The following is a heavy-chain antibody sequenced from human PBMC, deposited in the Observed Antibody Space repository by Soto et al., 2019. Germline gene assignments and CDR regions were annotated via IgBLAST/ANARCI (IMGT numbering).Heavy chain of an antibody. CDR3: ARSIQGLRGPYYFDY. CDR1: GYTFTSYA. CDR2: INAGNGNT. Sequence: QVQLVQAGAEVKKPGASVKVSCKASGYTFTSYAMHWVRQAPGQSLEWIGWINAGNGNTKYSQKFQGRVTITRDTSESTAYMELSSLRSEDTAVYYCARSIQGLRGPYYFDYWGEGTLVTVS. V-gene: IGHV1-3*01. J-gene: IGHJ4*02.